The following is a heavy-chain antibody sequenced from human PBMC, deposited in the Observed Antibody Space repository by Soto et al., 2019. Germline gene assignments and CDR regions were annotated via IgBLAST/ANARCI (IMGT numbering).Heavy chain of an antibody. J-gene: IGHJ1*01. CDR2: VNPSGGST. D-gene: IGHD2-15*01. Sequence: GASVKVSCKASGYLFTAYSMHWVRLAPGQGLEWMGVVNPSGGSTKYAQNFQGRVTMTRDTSTTTIYMELSSLRSDDTAIYYCAREGNCSGGTCYSEYFHRWGQGTLVTVSS. V-gene: IGHV1-46*01. CDR1: GYLFTAYS. CDR3: AREGNCSGGTCYSEYFHR.